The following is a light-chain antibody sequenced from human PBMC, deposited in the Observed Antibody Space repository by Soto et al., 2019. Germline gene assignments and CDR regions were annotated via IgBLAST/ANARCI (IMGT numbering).Light chain of an antibody. V-gene: IGKV3-20*01. Sequence: EIVLTQSPGTLSLSPGERATLSCRASQSVSSSYLAWYQQKPGQAPRLLIYATSNRATGIPDRFSGSGSGADFTLTINRLEPEDLAVYYCQQYGNSPVFTFGPGTKVDIK. CDR2: ATS. J-gene: IGKJ3*01. CDR3: QQYGNSPVFT. CDR1: QSVSSSY.